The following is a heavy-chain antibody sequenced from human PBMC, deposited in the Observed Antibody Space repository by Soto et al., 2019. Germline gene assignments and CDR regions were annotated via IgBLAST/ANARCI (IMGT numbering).Heavy chain of an antibody. J-gene: IGHJ3*02. CDR2: IGTAGDT. CDR3: ARGRRMYYDILTGYGDAFDI. CDR1: GFTFSSYD. Sequence: GGSLRLSCAASGFTFSSYDMHWVRQAPGKGLEWVSAIGTAGDTYYPGSVKGRFTISRENAKNSLYLQMNSLRAGDTAVYYCARGRRMYYDILTGYGDAFDIWGQGTMVTVSS. D-gene: IGHD3-9*01. V-gene: IGHV3-13*01.